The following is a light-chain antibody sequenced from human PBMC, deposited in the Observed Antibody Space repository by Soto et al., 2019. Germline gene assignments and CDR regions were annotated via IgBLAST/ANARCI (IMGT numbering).Light chain of an antibody. J-gene: IGLJ1*01. CDR2: EVS. CDR1: SSDVGGYNY. Sequence: QSALTQPPSASGSPGQSVTISCTGTSSDVGGYNYVSWYQQHPGKAPKLMIYEVSKRPSGVPDRFSGSKSGNTASLTVSGLQAEDESDYYCSSYAGSNSYVFGTGPKATVL. V-gene: IGLV2-8*01. CDR3: SSYAGSNSYV.